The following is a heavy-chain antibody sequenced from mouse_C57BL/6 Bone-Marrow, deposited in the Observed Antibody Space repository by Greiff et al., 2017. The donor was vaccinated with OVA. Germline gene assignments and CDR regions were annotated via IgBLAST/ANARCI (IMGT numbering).Heavy chain of an antibody. V-gene: IGHV1-64*01. D-gene: IGHD1-1*01. CDR2: IPPSSGST. CDR1: GYTFTSYW. J-gene: IGHJ4*01. Sequence: VQLQQPGAELVRPGASVKLSCKASGYTFTSYWMPWVKQRPGQGLEWIGMIPPSSGSTNYNEKFKGKATLTVDKSSSTAYMQLSSLTYEDAADYCGTRYYYDSVYAMDYWGQGTSVTVSS. CDR3: TRYYYDSVYAMDY.